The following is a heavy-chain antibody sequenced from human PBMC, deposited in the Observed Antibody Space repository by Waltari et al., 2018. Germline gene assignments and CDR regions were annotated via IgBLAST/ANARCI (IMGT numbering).Heavy chain of an antibody. CDR3: ARRAAIAATGPTYYMDV. CDR1: GYSISSGYY. J-gene: IGHJ6*03. V-gene: IGHV4-38-2*01. D-gene: IGHD6-13*01. Sequence: QVQLQESGPGLVKPSETLSLTCAVSGYSISSGYYWGWIRQPPGKGLEWIGSIYHSGSTYDTPSPKRRVTISVDTSKNQFSLKLSSVTAADTAVYYCARRAAIAATGPTYYMDVWGKGTTVTVSS. CDR2: IYHSGST.